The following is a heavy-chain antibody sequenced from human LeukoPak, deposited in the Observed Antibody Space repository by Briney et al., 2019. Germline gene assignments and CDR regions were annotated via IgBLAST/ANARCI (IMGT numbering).Heavy chain of an antibody. CDR2: ISSSSSYI. J-gene: IGHJ6*02. CDR1: GFTFSSYS. Sequence: GGSLRLSCAASGFTFSSYSMNWVRQAPGKGLEWVSSISSSSSYIYYADSVKGRFTISRDNAKNTLYLQMNSLRAEDTAVYYCARDWGRFGERWGMDVWGQGTTVTVSS. CDR3: ARDWGRFGERWGMDV. D-gene: IGHD3-10*01. V-gene: IGHV3-21*01.